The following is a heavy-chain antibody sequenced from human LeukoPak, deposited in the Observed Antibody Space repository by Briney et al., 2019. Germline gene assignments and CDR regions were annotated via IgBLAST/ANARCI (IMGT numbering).Heavy chain of an antibody. CDR1: GGSISSSSYY. CDR2: IYYSGST. D-gene: IGHD4-17*01. Sequence: SEALSLTCTVSGGSISSSSYYWGWIRQPPGKGLEWIGSIYYSGSTYYNPSLKSRVTISVDTSKNQFSLKLSSVTAADTAVYYCARDTYGDLNWFDPWGQGTLVTVSS. J-gene: IGHJ5*02. V-gene: IGHV4-39*07. CDR3: ARDTYGDLNWFDP.